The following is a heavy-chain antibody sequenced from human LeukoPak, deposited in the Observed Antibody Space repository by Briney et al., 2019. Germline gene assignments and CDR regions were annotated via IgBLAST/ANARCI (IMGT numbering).Heavy chain of an antibody. CDR1: GYTFTSNY. CDR2: ISPSGGST. V-gene: IGHV1-46*01. CDR3: ASAYYLSGCMDV. D-gene: IGHD2-21*01. J-gene: IGHJ6*03. Sequence: ASVKVSCKAFGYTFTSNYMHWVRQAPGQGPEWMGVISPSGGSTTYAQKFQGRVTITADESTSTAYMELSSLRSEDTAVYYCASAYYLSGCMDVWGKGTTVTISS.